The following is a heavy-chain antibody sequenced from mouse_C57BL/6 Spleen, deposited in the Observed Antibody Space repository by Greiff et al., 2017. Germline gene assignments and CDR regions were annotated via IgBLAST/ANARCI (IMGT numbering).Heavy chain of an antibody. CDR3: ARGEQNFDY. CDR1: GYTFTDYY. J-gene: IGHJ2*01. CDR2: INPYNGGT. V-gene: IGHV1-19*01. Sequence: VQLKESGPVLVKPGASVKMSCKASGYTFTDYYMNWVKQSHGKSLEWIGVINPYNGGTSYNQKFKGKATLTVDKSSSTAYMELNSLTSEDSAVYYCARGEQNFDYWGQGTTLTVSS.